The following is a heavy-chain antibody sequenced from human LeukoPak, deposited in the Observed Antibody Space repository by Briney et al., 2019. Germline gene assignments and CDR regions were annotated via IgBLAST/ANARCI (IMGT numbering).Heavy chain of an antibody. CDR1: GFTFGDYV. V-gene: IGHV3-48*01. J-gene: IGHJ2*01. D-gene: IGHD3-10*01. CDR3: ARFYYGSGSSYHYWYFDL. CDR2: ISSSSSTI. Sequence: GGSLRVSCAASGFTFGDYVMSWVRQAPGKGLEWVSYISSSSSTIYYADSVKGRFTISRDNAKNSLYLQMNSLRAEDTAVYYCARFYYGSGSSYHYWYFDLWGRGTLVTVSS.